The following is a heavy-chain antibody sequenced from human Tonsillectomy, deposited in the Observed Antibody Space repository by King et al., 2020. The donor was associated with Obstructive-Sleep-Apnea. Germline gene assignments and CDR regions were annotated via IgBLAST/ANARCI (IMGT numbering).Heavy chain of an antibody. CDR3: AKDLWYDILTGYYRTFAY. D-gene: IGHD3-9*01. Sequence: VQLVESGGGVVQPGRSLRLSCAASGFTFSSYGMHWVRQAPGKGLAGVAVISYDGSIKYYADTVKGRYTISRDNSKNTLYLQMTSLIAADTAVYYCAKDLWYDILTGYYRTFAYWGQGPLVTVSS. J-gene: IGHJ4*02. CDR1: GFTFSSYG. CDR2: ISYDGSIK. V-gene: IGHV3-30*18.